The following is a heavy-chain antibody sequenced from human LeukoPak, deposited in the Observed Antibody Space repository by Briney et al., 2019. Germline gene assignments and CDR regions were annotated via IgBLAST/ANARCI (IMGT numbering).Heavy chain of an antibody. CDR1: RFTFSSNW. D-gene: IGHD1-1*01. Sequence: PGGSLRLSCAASRFTFSSNWMHWVRQAPGKGLVWVSRINEDGSTTNYADSVKGRSTIFRDNAKNTLYLQMNSLRAEDTAVYYCASHRGDYATGYFDYWGQGTLVTVSS. CDR3: ASHRGDYATGYFDY. J-gene: IGHJ4*02. CDR2: INEDGSTT. V-gene: IGHV3-74*01.